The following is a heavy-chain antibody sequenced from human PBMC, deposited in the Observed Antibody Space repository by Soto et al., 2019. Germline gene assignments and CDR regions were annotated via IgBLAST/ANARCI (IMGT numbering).Heavy chain of an antibody. Sequence: ASVKVSCKASGYTFTSYDINWVRQATGQGLEWMGWMNPNSGNTGYAQKFQGRVTMTRNTSISTAYMELSSLRSEDTAVYYCARGQDDFWSGSYYYYYMDVWGKGTTVTVSS. CDR3: ARGQDDFWSGSYYYYYMDV. V-gene: IGHV1-8*01. J-gene: IGHJ6*03. CDR2: MNPNSGNT. CDR1: GYTFTSYD. D-gene: IGHD3-3*01.